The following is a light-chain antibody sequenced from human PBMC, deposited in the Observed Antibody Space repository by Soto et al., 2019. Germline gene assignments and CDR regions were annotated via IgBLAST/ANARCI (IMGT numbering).Light chain of an antibody. CDR2: DAS. V-gene: IGKV3-20*01. CDR3: QQYASSPLT. Sequence: EIVLTQSPGTLSLPPGERATLSCRASQSVGRDYLAWYQQKRGQAPRLLMYDASSRATGIPDRFSGSGSGTDFTLTISSLEPEDFAEFYCQQYASSPLTFGGGTKVEIK. CDR1: QSVGRDY. J-gene: IGKJ4*01.